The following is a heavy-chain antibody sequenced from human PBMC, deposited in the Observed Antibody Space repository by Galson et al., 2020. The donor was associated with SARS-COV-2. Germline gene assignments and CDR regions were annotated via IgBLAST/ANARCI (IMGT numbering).Heavy chain of an antibody. D-gene: IGHD3-10*01. CDR2: LSYNKGNE. CDR3: ARDPVVSPFGEVALNGINQFDF. V-gene: IGHV3-30*06. J-gene: IGHJ4*02. CDR1: GFSISNYD. Sequence: GGSLRLSCVGSGFSISNYDMHWVRQAPGKGLEWVALLSYNKGNEYYVDSVKGRFTVSRDNSKNTLYLEMTGLRVEDTALYYCARDPVVSPFGEVALNGINQFDFWGQGTLVSVS.